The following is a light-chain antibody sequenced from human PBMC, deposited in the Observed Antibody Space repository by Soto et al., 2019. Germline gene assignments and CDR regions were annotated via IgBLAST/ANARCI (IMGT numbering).Light chain of an antibody. CDR2: GAS. CDR3: QQYNNWSRT. V-gene: IGKV3-15*01. Sequence: EIVMTQSPATLSVSPGERATLSCRASQSVSSNLAWYQQKPGQAPRLLIYGASTRATGIPARFSGSGSGTEFTLTISSLQSEDFAVYYCQQYNNWSRTFGQGTKVDIE. CDR1: QSVSSN. J-gene: IGKJ1*01.